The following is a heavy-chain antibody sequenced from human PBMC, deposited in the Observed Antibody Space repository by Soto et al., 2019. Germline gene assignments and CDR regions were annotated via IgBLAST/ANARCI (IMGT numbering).Heavy chain of an antibody. V-gene: IGHV4-61*01. D-gene: IGHD3-3*01. CDR3: ARVLLGVVNWFDP. CDR1: GGSVSSGSYY. CDR2: IYYSGST. Sequence: SETLSLTCTVSGGSVSSGSYYWSWIRQPPGKGLEWIGYIYYSGSTYYNPSLKSRVTISVDTSKNQFSLKLSSVTAADTAVYYCARVLLGVVNWFDPWGQGTQVTVSS. J-gene: IGHJ5*02.